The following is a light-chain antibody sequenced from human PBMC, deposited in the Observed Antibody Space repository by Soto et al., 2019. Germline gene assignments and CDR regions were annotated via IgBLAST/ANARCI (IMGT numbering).Light chain of an antibody. CDR1: DVGSYGV. Sequence: QSALTQPASVSGSPGQSITVSCSDVGSYGVVSWYQQHPGKVPKLMIYDGTQRPSGVSDRFSGSKSANTASLTISGLQAEDEADYYCSLDAGPNTYVFXSGTKLTVL. CDR2: DGT. CDR3: SLDAGPNTYV. V-gene: IGLV2-23*01. J-gene: IGLJ1*01.